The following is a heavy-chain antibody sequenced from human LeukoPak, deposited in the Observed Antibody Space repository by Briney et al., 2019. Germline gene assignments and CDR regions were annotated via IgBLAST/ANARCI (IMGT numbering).Heavy chain of an antibody. D-gene: IGHD6-19*01. CDR1: GFTFSDYA. V-gene: IGHV3-23*01. Sequence: PGGSLRLSCAASGFTFSDYAMSWVRQAPGKGLEWVSAITGSGSVKYYADSVKGRFTTSRDNSKNTLYLQMNSLRAEDTAVYYCASKSLQYSSGWYTVDYWGQGTLVTVSS. CDR2: ITGSGSVK. J-gene: IGHJ4*02. CDR3: ASKSLQYSSGWYTVDY.